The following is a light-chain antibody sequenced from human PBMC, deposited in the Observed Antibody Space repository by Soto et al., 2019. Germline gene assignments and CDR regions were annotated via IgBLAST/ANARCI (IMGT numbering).Light chain of an antibody. CDR2: AAS. V-gene: IGKV1-8*01. Sequence: AIRMTQSQSSFSASTGDRVTITCRASQGISSYLAWYQQKPGKAPKLLIYAASTLQSGVPSRFSGSGSGTYFTLTISCLKSEDFATYYCLQYYSYPLTLGPGTKVDIK. J-gene: IGKJ3*01. CDR1: QGISSY. CDR3: LQYYSYPLT.